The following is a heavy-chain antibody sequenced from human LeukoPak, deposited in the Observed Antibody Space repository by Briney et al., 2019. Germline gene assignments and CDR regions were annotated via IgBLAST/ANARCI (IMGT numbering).Heavy chain of an antibody. CDR3: AREGSSGEFF. Sequence: GGFLRLSCAASGFTFSSYSMNWVRQAPGKGLEWVSYISSSSSTIYYADSVKGRFTISRDNAKNSLYLQMNSLRAEDTAVYYCAREGSSGEFFWGQGTMVTVSS. CDR2: ISSSSSTI. D-gene: IGHD3-10*01. J-gene: IGHJ3*01. CDR1: GFTFSSYS. V-gene: IGHV3-48*04.